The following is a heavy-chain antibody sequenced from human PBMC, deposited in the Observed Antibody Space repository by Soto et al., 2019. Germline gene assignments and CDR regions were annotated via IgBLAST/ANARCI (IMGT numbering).Heavy chain of an antibody. CDR1: GFPFSSYS. J-gene: IGHJ5*02. Sequence: PGVSLKISCAASGFPFSSYSMNWVRQAPGKGLEWVSSISSSSSYIYYADSVKGRFTISRDNAKNSLYLQRNSLRAEDTAVYYCARDPYGSGSRNWFGPWGQGTLGTVSS. V-gene: IGHV3-21*01. CDR2: ISSSSSYI. CDR3: ARDPYGSGSRNWFGP. D-gene: IGHD3-10*01.